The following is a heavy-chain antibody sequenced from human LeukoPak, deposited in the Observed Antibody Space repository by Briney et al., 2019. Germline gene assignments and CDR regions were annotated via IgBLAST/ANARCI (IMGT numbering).Heavy chain of an antibody. V-gene: IGHV1-18*01. CDR2: ISAYNGNT. Sequence: GASVKVSCKASGYTFTSYGISWVRQAPGQGLEWMGWISAYNGNTNYAQKLQGRVTITRNTSISTAYMELSSLRSEDTAVYYCGRLTAVAGFYYMDVWGKGTTVTVSS. CDR3: GRLTAVAGFYYMDV. CDR1: GYTFTSYG. D-gene: IGHD6-19*01. J-gene: IGHJ6*03.